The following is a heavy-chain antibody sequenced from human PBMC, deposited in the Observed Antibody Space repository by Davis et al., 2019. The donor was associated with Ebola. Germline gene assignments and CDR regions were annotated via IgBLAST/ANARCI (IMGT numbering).Heavy chain of an antibody. D-gene: IGHD3-3*01. CDR1: GFTFSDYY. J-gene: IGHJ4*02. CDR2: ISSSGSTI. Sequence: PGGSLRLSCAASGFTFSDYYMSWIRRAPGKGLEWVSYISSSGSTIYYADSVKGRFTISRDNAKNSLYLQMNSLRAEDTAVYYCARVLDFWSGALDYWGQGTLVTVSS. V-gene: IGHV3-11*04. CDR3: ARVLDFWSGALDY.